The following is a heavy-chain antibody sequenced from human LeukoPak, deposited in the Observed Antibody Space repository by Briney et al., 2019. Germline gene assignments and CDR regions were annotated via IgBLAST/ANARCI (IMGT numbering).Heavy chain of an antibody. CDR3: ARTITMIVVVSDAFDI. V-gene: IGHV3-21*01. D-gene: IGHD3-22*01. CDR1: GFTFSSYS. CDR2: IISSSSYI. J-gene: IGHJ3*02. Sequence: TGGPLRLSCAASGFTFSSYSMNGVRKAPGKGREWVSSIISSSSYIYYADSVKGRFTISRDNAKNSLYLQMNSLRAEDTAVYYCARTITMIVVVSDAFDIWGQGTMVTVSS.